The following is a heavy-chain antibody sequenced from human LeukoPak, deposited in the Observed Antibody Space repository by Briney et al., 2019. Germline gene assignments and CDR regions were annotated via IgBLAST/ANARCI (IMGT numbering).Heavy chain of an antibody. D-gene: IGHD3-22*01. Sequence: GRSLRLSCAASGFTFSSYGMHWVRQAPGKGLEWVAVISYDGSNKYYADSVKGRFTISRDNSKNTLYLQMNSLRAEDTAVYYCAKSTAYYYDSSGGGGYFDYWGQVTLVTVSS. CDR3: AKSTAYYYDSSGGGGYFDY. V-gene: IGHV3-30*18. CDR2: ISYDGSNK. CDR1: GFTFSSYG. J-gene: IGHJ4*02.